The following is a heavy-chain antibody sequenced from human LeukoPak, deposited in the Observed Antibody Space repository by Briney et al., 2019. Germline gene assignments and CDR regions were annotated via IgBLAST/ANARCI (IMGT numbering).Heavy chain of an antibody. J-gene: IGHJ4*02. V-gene: IGHV4-4*07. Sequence: SETLSLTCTVSGDFISTYYWSWIRRPAGKGLEWIGRIFTSGSANYNPSLKSRVTMSVDTSKNQFSMRLSSLTAADTAVYYCARGSTLSSSSDSHDYWGQGTLVIVSS. D-gene: IGHD6-6*01. CDR3: ARGSTLSSSSDSHDY. CDR1: GDFISTYY. CDR2: IFTSGSA.